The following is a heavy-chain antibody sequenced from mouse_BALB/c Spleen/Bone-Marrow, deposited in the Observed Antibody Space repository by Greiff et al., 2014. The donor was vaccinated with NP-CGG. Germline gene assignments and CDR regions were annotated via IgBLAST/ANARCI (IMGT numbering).Heavy chain of an antibody. CDR2: IYPYNGGT. CDR1: GYTFTDYN. CDR3: ARSYGNWYFDV. V-gene: IGHV1S29*02. Sequence: EVQRVESGPELVKPGASVKISCKASGYTFTDYNMHWVKQSHGKSLEWIGYIYPYNGGTGYNQKFKSKATLTVDNSSSTAYTELRSLTSEDSAVYYCARSYGNWYFDVWGAGTTVTVSS. D-gene: IGHD2-10*02. J-gene: IGHJ1*01.